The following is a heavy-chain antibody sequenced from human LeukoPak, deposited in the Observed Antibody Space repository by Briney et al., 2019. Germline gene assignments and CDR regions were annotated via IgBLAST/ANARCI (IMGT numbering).Heavy chain of an antibody. J-gene: IGHJ4*02. CDR1: GGTFSSYA. D-gene: IGHD5-24*01. CDR2: IIPIFGTA. Sequence: SVKVSCKASGGTFSSYAISWVRQAPGQGLELMGGIIPIFGTANYAQKFQGRVTITTDESTSTAYMELSSLRSEDTAVYYCRSGDGYNYDYWGQGTLVTVSS. V-gene: IGHV1-69*05. CDR3: RSGDGYNYDY.